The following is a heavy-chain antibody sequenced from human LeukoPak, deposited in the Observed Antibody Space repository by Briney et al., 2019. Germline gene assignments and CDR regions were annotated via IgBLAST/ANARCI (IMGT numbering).Heavy chain of an antibody. CDR1: GFTFSSYA. V-gene: IGHV3-23*01. CDR3: AKDIFHYGSGSCYQPFDY. Sequence: GGSLRLSCAASGFTFSSYAMSWVRQAPGKGLEWVSAISGSGGSTYYADSVKGRFTISRDNSKNTLYLQMNSLRAEDTAVYYCAKDIFHYGSGSCYQPFDYWGQGTLVTVSS. D-gene: IGHD3-10*01. CDR2: ISGSGGST. J-gene: IGHJ4*02.